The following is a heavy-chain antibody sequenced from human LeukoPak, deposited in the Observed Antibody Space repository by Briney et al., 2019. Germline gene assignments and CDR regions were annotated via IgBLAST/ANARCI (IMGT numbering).Heavy chain of an antibody. J-gene: IGHJ5*02. CDR2: LYHSAST. CDR1: ARSLSSSNW. CDR3: AGTSSGYYYDRDNYNWFDP. Sequence: PSRTLSLTCPVSARSLSSSNWWSWVRQPPGKGLEWIGELYHSASTNYNRSSKSRVTISVDKSKNQFSLKLSSVTDADTAVYYCAGTSSGYYYDRDNYNWFDPWGQGTLVTVSS. V-gene: IGHV4-4*02. D-gene: IGHD3-22*01.